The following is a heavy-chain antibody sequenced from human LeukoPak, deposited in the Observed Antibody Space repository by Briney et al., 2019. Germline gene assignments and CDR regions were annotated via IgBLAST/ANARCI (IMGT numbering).Heavy chain of an antibody. J-gene: IGHJ4*02. Sequence: PRASVKVSCKASGYTFTGYYMHWVRQAPGQGLEWVGWINPNSGGTNYAQKFQGRVTMTRDMSTSTVYMGLSSLRSEDTAVYYCARARYSGSYKTWRGFDYWGQGTLVTVSS. CDR2: INPNSGGT. CDR3: ARARYSGSYKTWRGFDY. D-gene: IGHD1-26*01. V-gene: IGHV1-2*02. CDR1: GYTFTGYY.